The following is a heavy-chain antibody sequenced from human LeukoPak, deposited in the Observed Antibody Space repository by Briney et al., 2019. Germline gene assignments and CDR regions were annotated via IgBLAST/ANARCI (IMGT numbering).Heavy chain of an antibody. Sequence: ASVKVSCKASGYTFTSYGISWVRQAPGQGLEWMGWINPNSGGTNYAQKFQGRVTMTRDTSISTAYMELSRLRSDDTAVYYCARATGTHVMLPVGWGQGTLVTVSS. CDR1: GYTFTSYG. CDR2: INPNSGGT. J-gene: IGHJ4*02. CDR3: ARATGTHVMLPVG. D-gene: IGHD1-1*01. V-gene: IGHV1-2*02.